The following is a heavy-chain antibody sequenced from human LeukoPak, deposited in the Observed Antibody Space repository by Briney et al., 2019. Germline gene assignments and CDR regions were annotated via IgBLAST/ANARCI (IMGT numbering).Heavy chain of an antibody. Sequence: GGSLRLSCAASGFTFSSYSMNWVRQAPGKGLEWVSSISSSSSYIYYADSVKGRFTISRDNAKNSLYLQMNSLRAEDTAVYYCARGQAGYNWGPDYWVQGTLVTVSS. D-gene: IGHD5-24*01. J-gene: IGHJ4*02. V-gene: IGHV3-21*01. CDR3: ARGQAGYNWGPDY. CDR1: GFTFSSYS. CDR2: ISSSSSYI.